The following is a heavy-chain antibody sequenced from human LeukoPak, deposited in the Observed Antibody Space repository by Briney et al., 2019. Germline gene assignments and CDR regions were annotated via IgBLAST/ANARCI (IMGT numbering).Heavy chain of an antibody. CDR2: ISGSGGNT. J-gene: IGHJ4*02. CDR3: AKEAAYYYDSRGYYPLFDY. Sequence: GGSLRLSCAASGFTFSSYAMSWVRQAPGRGLEWVSAISGSGGNTYYADSVKGRFTISRDNSKNTLYLQMNSLRAEDTAVYYCAKEAAYYYDSRGYYPLFDYWGQGTLVTVSS. D-gene: IGHD3-22*01. V-gene: IGHV3-23*01. CDR1: GFTFSSYA.